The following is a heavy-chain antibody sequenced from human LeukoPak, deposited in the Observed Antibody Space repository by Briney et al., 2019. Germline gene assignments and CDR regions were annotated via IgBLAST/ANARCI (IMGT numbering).Heavy chain of an antibody. CDR3: ARDRGLRYLDSFDY. D-gene: IGHD3-9*01. J-gene: IGHJ4*02. Sequence: GGSLRLSCVASGFSHSSFWMNWVRQAPGKGLEWVASIKKDGSEKHYVDSVKARFTISRDNAKNSLYLEMNSLRAEDTAVYYCARDRGLRYLDSFDYWGQGALVTVS. CDR1: GFSHSSFW. V-gene: IGHV3-7*03. CDR2: IKKDGSEK.